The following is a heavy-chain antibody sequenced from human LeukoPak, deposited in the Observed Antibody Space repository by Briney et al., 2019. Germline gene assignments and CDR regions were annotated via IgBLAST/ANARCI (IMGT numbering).Heavy chain of an antibody. D-gene: IGHD4-17*01. CDR3: ARDLYGDYGWYFDL. CDR1: GDSISSYY. Sequence: PSETLSLTCTVSGDSISSYYWSWIRQPPGKGLEWIGYIYYSGSTNYNPSLKSRVTISVDTSRNQFSLKLSSVTAADTAVYYCARDLYGDYGWYFDLWGRGTLVTVSS. CDR2: IYYSGST. J-gene: IGHJ2*01. V-gene: IGHV4-59*01.